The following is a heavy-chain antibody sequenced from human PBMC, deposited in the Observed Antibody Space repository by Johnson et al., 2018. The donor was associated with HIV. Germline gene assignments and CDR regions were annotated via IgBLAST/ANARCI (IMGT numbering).Heavy chain of an antibody. CDR3: ARLFYYEAFDI. V-gene: IGHV3-7*03. CDR1: GFTFSSYW. J-gene: IGHJ3*02. D-gene: IGHD3-10*01. Sequence: DVQLVESGGGLVQPGGSLRLSCAASGFTFSSYWMSWVRQAPGKGLEWVANIKQDGSEKYYVDSVKGRFTISRDNSKNTLFLQMNSLRAEDTAVYYCARLFYYEAFDIWGQGTMVTVSS. CDR2: IKQDGSEK.